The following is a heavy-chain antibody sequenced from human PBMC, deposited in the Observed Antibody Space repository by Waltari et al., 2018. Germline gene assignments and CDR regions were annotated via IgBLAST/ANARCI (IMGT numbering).Heavy chain of an antibody. D-gene: IGHD5-18*01. V-gene: IGHV3-53*01. J-gene: IGHJ4*02. CDR1: GFTVSSNY. CDR3: ARVDTAMVEY. CDR2: IYSGGST. Sequence: EVQLVESGGGLIQPGGSLRLSCAASGFTVSSNYMSWVRQAPGKGVEWGSVIYSGGSTYYADSVKGRFTISRDNSKNTRYLQMNSLRAEDTAVYYCARVDTAMVEYWGQGTLVTVSS.